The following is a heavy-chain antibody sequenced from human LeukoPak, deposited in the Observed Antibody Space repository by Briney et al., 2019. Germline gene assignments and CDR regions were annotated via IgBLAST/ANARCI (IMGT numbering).Heavy chain of an antibody. CDR1: GFTFGDYA. J-gene: IGHJ4*02. CDR2: IRSKAYGGTT. D-gene: IGHD3-3*01. CDR3: TRALGYDLWDLMY. V-gene: IGHV3-49*04. Sequence: GSLRLSCTASGFTFGDYAMSWVRQAPGKGLEWVGFIRSKAYGGTTEYAASVKGRFTISRDDSKSIAYLQMNSLRTEDTAVYYCTRALGYDLWDLMYWGQGTLVTVSS.